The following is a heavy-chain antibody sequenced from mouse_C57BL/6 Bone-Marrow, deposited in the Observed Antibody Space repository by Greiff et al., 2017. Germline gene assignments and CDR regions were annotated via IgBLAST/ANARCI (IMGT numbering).Heavy chain of an antibody. CDR2: ISDGGSYT. CDR3: ARESNYGSSWGFAY. J-gene: IGHJ3*01. D-gene: IGHD1-1*01. CDR1: GFTFSSYA. Sequence: EVQRVESGGGLVKPGGSLKLSCAASGFTFSSYAMSWVRQTPEKRLEWVATISDGGSYTYYPDNVKGRFTISRDNAKNNLYLQMSHLKSEDTAMYYCARESNYGSSWGFAYWGKGTLVTVSA. V-gene: IGHV5-4*01.